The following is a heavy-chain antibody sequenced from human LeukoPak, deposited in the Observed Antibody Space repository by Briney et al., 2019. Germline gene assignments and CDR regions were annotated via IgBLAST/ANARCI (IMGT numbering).Heavy chain of an antibody. J-gene: IGHJ4*02. D-gene: IGHD6-19*01. Sequence: GGSLRLSFAASGFTLSSYAMSWVRQAPGKGVEWVSAISGSGGSTYYADSVKGRFTISRDNSRNTLYLQMNSLRAEDTAVYYCAKDYRPWLAGFDYWGQGTLVTVSS. V-gene: IGHV3-23*01. CDR1: GFTLSSYA. CDR3: AKDYRPWLAGFDY. CDR2: ISGSGGST.